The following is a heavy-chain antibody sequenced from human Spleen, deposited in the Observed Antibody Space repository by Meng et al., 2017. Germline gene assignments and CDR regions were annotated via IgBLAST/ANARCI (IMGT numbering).Heavy chain of an antibody. CDR3: AREQLWYDNSHILLDP. Sequence: SETLSLTCTVSGGSISSNNYNWDWIRQPPGEGLVWIGSIYHGGSTFYNPPLRGRVSMSVDTSQNQFSLRLTSMTAADTAIYYCAREQLWYDNSHILLDPWGQGTLVTVSS. J-gene: IGHJ5*01. CDR1: GGSISSNNYN. V-gene: IGHV4-39*07. D-gene: IGHD3-22*01. CDR2: IYHGGST.